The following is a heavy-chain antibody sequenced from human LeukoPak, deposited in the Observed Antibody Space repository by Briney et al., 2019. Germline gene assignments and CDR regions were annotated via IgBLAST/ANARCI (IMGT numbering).Heavy chain of an antibody. V-gene: IGHV3-23*01. CDR1: GFTFSSYA. J-gene: IGHJ3*02. D-gene: IGHD6-13*01. CDR2: ISGSGGST. CDR3: AKSRAQYSSSWYDAFDI. Sequence: PGGSLGLSCAASGFTFSSYAMSWVRQAPGKGLEWVSAISGSGGSTYYADSVKGRFTISRDNSKNTLYLQMNSLRAEDTAVYYCAKSRAQYSSSWYDAFDIWGQGTMVTVSS.